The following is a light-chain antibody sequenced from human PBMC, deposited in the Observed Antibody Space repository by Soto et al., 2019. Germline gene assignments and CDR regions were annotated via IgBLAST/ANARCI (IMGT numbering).Light chain of an antibody. J-gene: IGKJ5*01. Sequence: IVLTQSPGTLSLSPGDRATLSCRASQSVSNDYLAWFQQKPGQTPRLLIYSVSSRATGIPDRFSGSGSGTDFTLTISRLEPEDFAVYSCQQYDGSSITFGQGTRLEI. CDR3: QQYDGSSIT. CDR2: SVS. CDR1: QSVSNDY. V-gene: IGKV3-20*01.